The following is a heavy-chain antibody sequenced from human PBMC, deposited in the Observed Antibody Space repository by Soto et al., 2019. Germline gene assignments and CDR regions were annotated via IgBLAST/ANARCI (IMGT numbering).Heavy chain of an antibody. CDR3: ARDRARTLVDTAMVFDY. Sequence: GASVKVSCKASGGTLSSYAISWVRQAPGQGLEWMGGIIPIFGTANYAQKFQGRVTITADKSTSTAYLELSSLRSEDTAVYYCARDRARTLVDTAMVFDYWGQGTLVTVSS. CDR2: IIPIFGTA. V-gene: IGHV1-69*06. CDR1: GGTLSSYA. J-gene: IGHJ4*02. D-gene: IGHD5-18*01.